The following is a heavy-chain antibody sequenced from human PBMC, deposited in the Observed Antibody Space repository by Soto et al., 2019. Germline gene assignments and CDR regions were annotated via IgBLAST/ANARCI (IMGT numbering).Heavy chain of an antibody. CDR2: IYSDGTT. CDR3: ARASTVTTIYDL. CDR1: GVTVSSNY. J-gene: IGHJ5*02. Sequence: EVQLVESGGGLVQPGGSLRLSCEASGVTVSSNYMSWVRQAPGKGLDWVSIIYSDGTTRYADSVQGRFTISRDSSKNTLYLQLNSLSAEDKAVYYCARASTVTTIYDLWGQGSLVAVSS. V-gene: IGHV3-66*01. D-gene: IGHD4-17*01.